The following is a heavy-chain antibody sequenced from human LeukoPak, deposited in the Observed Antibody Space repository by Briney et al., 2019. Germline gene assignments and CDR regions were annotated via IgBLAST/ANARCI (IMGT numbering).Heavy chain of an antibody. V-gene: IGHV1-46*01. CDR3: ARANQGDWVVVVPAAPFDY. D-gene: IGHD2-2*01. CDR1: GYTFTSYY. J-gene: IGHJ4*02. CDR2: INASGGST. Sequence: AASVKVSCKASGYTFTSYYMHWVRQAPGQGLEWMGIINASGGSTSYAQKFQGRVTMTRDTSTSTVYMELSSLRSEDTAVYYCARANQGDWVVVVPAAPFDYWGQGTLVTVSS.